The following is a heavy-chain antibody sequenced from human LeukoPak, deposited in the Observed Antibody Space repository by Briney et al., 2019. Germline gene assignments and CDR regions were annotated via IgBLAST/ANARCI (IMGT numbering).Heavy chain of an antibody. CDR1: GGSISSYY. CDR2: IYYSGST. V-gene: IGHV4-59*01. Sequence: SETLSLTCTVSGGSISSYYWSWIRQPPGKGLEWIGYIYYSGSTSYNPSLKSRVTISVDTSKNQFSLKLSSVTAADTAVYYCARVSSGRTFDYWGQGTLVTVSS. CDR3: ARVSSGRTFDY. J-gene: IGHJ4*02. D-gene: IGHD6-19*01.